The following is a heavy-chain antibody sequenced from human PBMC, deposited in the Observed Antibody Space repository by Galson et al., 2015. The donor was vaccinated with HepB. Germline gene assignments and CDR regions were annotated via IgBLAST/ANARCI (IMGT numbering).Heavy chain of an antibody. J-gene: IGHJ4*02. D-gene: IGHD6-13*01. Sequence: SLRLSCAASGFTFSSYGMHWVRQAPGKGLEWVAVISYDGSNKYYADSVKGRFTISRDNSKNTLYLQMNSLRAEDTAVYYCAKDDVAGTPDYWGQGTLVTVSS. CDR2: ISYDGSNK. CDR3: AKDDVAGTPDY. V-gene: IGHV3-30*18. CDR1: GFTFSSYG.